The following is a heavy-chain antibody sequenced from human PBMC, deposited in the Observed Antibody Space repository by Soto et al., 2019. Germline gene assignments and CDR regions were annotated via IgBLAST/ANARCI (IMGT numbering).Heavy chain of an antibody. Sequence: SVKVSCKASGGTFSSYAISWVRQAPGQGLEWMGGIIPIFGTANYAQKLQGRVTITADESTSTAYMELSSLRSEDTAVYYCARDLIHLGFLDYWGQGTLVTVSS. CDR3: ARDLIHLGFLDY. CDR1: GGTFSSYA. V-gene: IGHV1-69*13. D-gene: IGHD3-16*01. CDR2: IIPIFGTA. J-gene: IGHJ4*02.